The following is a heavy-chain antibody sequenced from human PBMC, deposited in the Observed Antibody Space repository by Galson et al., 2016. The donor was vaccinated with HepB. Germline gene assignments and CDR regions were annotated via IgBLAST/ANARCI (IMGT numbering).Heavy chain of an antibody. CDR3: AKDIQQWLVRGNDAFDI. CDR2: ISVADDDT. CDR1: GFTFSSYA. J-gene: IGHJ3*02. Sequence: SLRLSCAASGFTFSSYAMSWVRQAPGKGLEWVSAISVADDDTYYADSVKGRFTISRDNSRTTLYLQMNSLRAEDTALYYCAKDIQQWLVRGNDAFDIWGQGTMVTVSS. V-gene: IGHV3-23*01. D-gene: IGHD6-19*01.